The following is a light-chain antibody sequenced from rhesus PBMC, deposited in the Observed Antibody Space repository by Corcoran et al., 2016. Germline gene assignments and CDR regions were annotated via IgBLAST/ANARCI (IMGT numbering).Light chain of an antibody. CDR2: KAS. V-gene: IGKV1-22*01. Sequence: DIQMTQSPSSLSASVGDTVTITCRASQSINNWLAWYQQKPGKAPKLLIYKASSLQSGVPSRFSGSGSGTDVTLTISSLQSEDVATYYCQQYSSRPPTFGQGTKVEIK. J-gene: IGKJ1*01. CDR3: QQYSSRPPT. CDR1: QSINNW.